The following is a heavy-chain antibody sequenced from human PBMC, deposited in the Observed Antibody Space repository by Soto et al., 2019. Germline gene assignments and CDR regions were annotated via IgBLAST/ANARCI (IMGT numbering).Heavy chain of an antibody. V-gene: IGHV1-69*02. Sequence: QVQLVQSGAEVKKPGSSVKVSCKASGGTFSSYTISWVRQAPGQGLEWMGRIIPILGIANYAQKFQGRVTITADKATSTAYRELSSLRSEDTAVYYCARVIAAVHNWFDPWGQGTLVTVSS. CDR1: GGTFSSYT. CDR2: IIPILGIA. CDR3: ARVIAAVHNWFDP. J-gene: IGHJ5*02. D-gene: IGHD6-13*01.